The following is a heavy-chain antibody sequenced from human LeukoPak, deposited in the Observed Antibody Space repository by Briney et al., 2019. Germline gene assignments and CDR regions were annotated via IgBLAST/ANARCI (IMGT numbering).Heavy chain of an antibody. V-gene: IGHV4-59*08. D-gene: IGHD3-10*01. J-gene: IGHJ4*02. CDR2: ISYSWSA. CDR3: ARLESDYAFDS. CDR1: GSSISGYY. Sequence: SETLSLTCTVSGSSISGYYWSWIRQPPGKGLEWIGYISYSWSAYYNPSLTSRVTISVDTSKTQFSVNLSSVTAADTAVYYCARLESDYAFDSWGQGTLVTVSS.